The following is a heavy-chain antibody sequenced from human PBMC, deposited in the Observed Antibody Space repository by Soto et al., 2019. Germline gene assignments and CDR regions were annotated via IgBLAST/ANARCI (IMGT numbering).Heavy chain of an antibody. CDR1: GFTFSSYG. J-gene: IGHJ5*02. CDR2: INTNGGST. CDR3: AKGFYDSSGNNPHWFDP. Sequence: GGSLRLSCAASGFTFSSYGMSWVRQAPGKGLEWVSAINTNGGSTFYADSVKGRFTISRDNSKNTLYLQMNSLRAEDTAVYYCAKGFYDSSGNNPHWFDPRGQRTLVTVSS. V-gene: IGHV3-23*01. D-gene: IGHD3-22*01.